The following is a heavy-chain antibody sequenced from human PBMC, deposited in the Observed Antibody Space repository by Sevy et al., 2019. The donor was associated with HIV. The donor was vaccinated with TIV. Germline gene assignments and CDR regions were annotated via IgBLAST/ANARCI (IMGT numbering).Heavy chain of an antibody. V-gene: IGHV3-74*01. CDR1: GFTFNNYW. CDR3: ARDRGLSTPFDY. Sequence: WGSLRLSCAASGFTFNNYWIHWVRQAPGKGLVWVSRITNDGSSTGYAGSVEGRFTLSRDNAKNTVYLQMDSLRAEDTAMYYCARDRGLSTPFDYWGQGALVTVS. CDR2: ITNDGSST. J-gene: IGHJ4*02. D-gene: IGHD3-16*02.